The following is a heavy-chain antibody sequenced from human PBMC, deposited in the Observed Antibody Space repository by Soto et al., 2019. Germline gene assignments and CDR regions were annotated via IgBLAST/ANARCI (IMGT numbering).Heavy chain of an antibody. CDR3: AKERATTTAFDY. CDR2: ITDNGGKT. D-gene: IGHD1-1*01. Sequence: EVQLSESGGGLGQAGGSLRLSCGASGFTFSRDAMSWVRQAPGKGLEWVSLITDNGGKTYYADSVKGRFTISRDNTKNTVSLQMNSLRVEDTAIYYCAKERATTTAFDYWGQGALVTVSS. J-gene: IGHJ4*02. CDR1: GFTFSRDA. V-gene: IGHV3-23*01.